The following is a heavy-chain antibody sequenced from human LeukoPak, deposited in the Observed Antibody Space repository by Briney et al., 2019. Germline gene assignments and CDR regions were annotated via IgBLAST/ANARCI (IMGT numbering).Heavy chain of an antibody. Sequence: SETLSLTCTVSGGSISSYYWSWIRQPPGKGLEWIGYIYYSGSTNYNPSLKSRVTISVDTSKNQFSLKLSSVTAADTAVYYCARRRRDGYNRAQFDPWGQGTLVTVSS. D-gene: IGHD5-24*01. CDR2: IYYSGST. V-gene: IGHV4-59*08. CDR1: GGSISSYY. J-gene: IGHJ5*02. CDR3: ARRRRDGYNRAQFDP.